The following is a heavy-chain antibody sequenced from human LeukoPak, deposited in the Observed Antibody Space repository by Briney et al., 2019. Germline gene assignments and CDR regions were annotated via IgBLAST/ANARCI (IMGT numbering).Heavy chain of an antibody. D-gene: IGHD3-22*01. CDR1: GFTFSSYA. CDR3: AKDKGYDSSGYYYVPFFDY. V-gene: IGHV3-23*01. Sequence: WGTLTLTCAASGFTFSSYAMSWVRQAPGHGLEWVSAVSSSGGSTYYADSVKGRFTISRDNSKNTLYLQMNSLRAEDTAVYYCAKDKGYDSSGYYYVPFFDYWGQGTLVTVSS. CDR2: VSSSGGST. J-gene: IGHJ4*02.